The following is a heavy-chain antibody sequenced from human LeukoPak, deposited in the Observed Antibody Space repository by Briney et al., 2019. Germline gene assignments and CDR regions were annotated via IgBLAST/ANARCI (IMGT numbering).Heavy chain of an antibody. CDR3: AKSIFRYCCGDCYEWFDP. J-gene: IGHJ5*02. V-gene: IGHV3-23*01. Sequence: PGGSLRLSCAASGFTFSSYAMSWVRQAPGKGLEWVSAISGSGGSTYYADSVKGRFTISRDNSKNTLYLQMNSLRAEDTAVYYCAKSIFRYCCGDCYEWFDPWGQGTLVTVSS. D-gene: IGHD2-21*02. CDR1: GFTFSSYA. CDR2: ISGSGGST.